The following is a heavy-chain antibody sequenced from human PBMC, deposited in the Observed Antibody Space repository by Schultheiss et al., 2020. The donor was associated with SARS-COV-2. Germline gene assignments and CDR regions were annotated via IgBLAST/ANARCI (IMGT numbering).Heavy chain of an antibody. CDR1: GFTFSSYS. CDR2: ISSSSSYI. Sequence: GGSLRLSCAASGFTFSSYSMNWVHQAPGKGLEWVSSISSSSSYIYYADSVKGRFTISRDNAKNSLYLQMNSLRAEDTAVYYCATSDTVTTPWFDPWGQGTLVTVSS. CDR3: ATSDTVTTPWFDP. V-gene: IGHV3-21*01. D-gene: IGHD4-11*01. J-gene: IGHJ5*02.